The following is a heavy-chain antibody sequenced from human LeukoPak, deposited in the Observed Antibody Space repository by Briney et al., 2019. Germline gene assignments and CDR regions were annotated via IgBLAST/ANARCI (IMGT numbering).Heavy chain of an antibody. CDR3: ARDEKNWFEY. J-gene: IGHJ5*01. CDR1: GGSISSYY. Sequence: SETLSLTCSVSGGSISSYYWSWIRQPPGKGLEWMGYLYNSGNTNYNPSLKSRVTISVDTSKKQFSLSLSSVTAADTAVYYCARDEKNWFEYWGQGTLVTVSS. CDR2: LYNSGNT. V-gene: IGHV4-59*01.